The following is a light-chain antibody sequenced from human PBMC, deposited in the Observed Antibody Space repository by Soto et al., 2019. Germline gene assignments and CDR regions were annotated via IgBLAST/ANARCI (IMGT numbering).Light chain of an antibody. Sequence: ELVLTQSPVTLSVSPGERVTLSCRASQRVGSNYLAWYQQKPGQTPRLLIYGISARATGIPDRFSGSGSGTEFTLTISSLQCEDFAVYYCQQYTSWPITFGQGTRLEIK. CDR2: GIS. J-gene: IGKJ5*01. CDR1: QRVGSN. V-gene: IGKV3-15*01. CDR3: QQYTSWPIT.